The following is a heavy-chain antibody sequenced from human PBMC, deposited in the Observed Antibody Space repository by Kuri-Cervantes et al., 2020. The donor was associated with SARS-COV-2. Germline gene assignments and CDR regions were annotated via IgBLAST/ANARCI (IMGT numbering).Heavy chain of an antibody. D-gene: IGHD3-22*01. CDR3: AKDYYDSGNIFQH. J-gene: IGHJ1*01. Sequence: ETLSLTCAASGFTVSSNYMSWVRQAPGKGLEWVSAISGSGGSTYYADSVKGRFTISRDNSKNTLYLQMNSLRAEDTAVYYCAKDYYDSGNIFQHWGQGTLVTVSS. V-gene: IGHV3-23*01. CDR1: GFTVSSNY. CDR2: ISGSGGST.